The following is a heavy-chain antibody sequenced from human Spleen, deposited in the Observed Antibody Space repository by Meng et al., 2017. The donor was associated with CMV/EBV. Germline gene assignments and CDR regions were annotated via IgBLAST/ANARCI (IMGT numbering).Heavy chain of an antibody. J-gene: IGHJ5*02. V-gene: IGHV4-4*07. Sequence: QLPLEGSGPGLVKPSETLSLTCTVSGGSISSYYWSWIREPAGKGLEWIGRIYTSGSTNYNPSLKSRVTMSVDTSKNQFSLKLSSVTAADTAVYYCARVKYYYDSSGYTGSAWFDPWGQGTLVTVSS. CDR1: GGSISSYY. D-gene: IGHD3-22*01. CDR2: IYTSGST. CDR3: ARVKYYYDSSGYTGSAWFDP.